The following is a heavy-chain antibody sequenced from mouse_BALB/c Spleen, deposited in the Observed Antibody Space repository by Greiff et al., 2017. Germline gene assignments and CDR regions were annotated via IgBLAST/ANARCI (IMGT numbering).Heavy chain of an antibody. J-gene: IGHJ2*01. D-gene: IGHD4-1*01. Sequence: EVQLVESGGGLVQPGGSRKLSCAASGFTFSSFGMHWVRQAPEKGLEWVAYISSGSSTIYYADTVKGRFTISRDNPKNTLFLQMTSLRSEDTAMYYCAREGWDGYFDYWGQGTTLTVSS. V-gene: IGHV5-17*02. CDR1: GFTFSSFG. CDR3: AREGWDGYFDY. CDR2: ISSGSSTI.